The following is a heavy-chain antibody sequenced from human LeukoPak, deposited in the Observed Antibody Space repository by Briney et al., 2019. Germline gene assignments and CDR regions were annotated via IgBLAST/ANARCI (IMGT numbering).Heavy chain of an antibody. D-gene: IGHD4-23*01. CDR3: ASGSQGVGNNY. CDR2: MYISGET. Sequence: SETLSLTCTVSGGSISSYYWSWIRQPAGKALEWIGRMYISGETNYNPSLKSRVTVSLDTSKNHFSLKLNSVTAADTAVYFCASGSQGVGNNYWGQGTLVTVSS. J-gene: IGHJ4*02. V-gene: IGHV4-4*07. CDR1: GGSISSYY.